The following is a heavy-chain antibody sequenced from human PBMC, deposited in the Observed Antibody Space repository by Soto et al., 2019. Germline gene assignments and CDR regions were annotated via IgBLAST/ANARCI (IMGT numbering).Heavy chain of an antibody. CDR1: GGSISSSSYY. CDR2: IYYSGST. D-gene: IGHD2-15*01. J-gene: IGHJ4*02. Sequence: SETLSLTCTVSGGSISSSSYYWGWIRQPPGKGLEWIGSIYYSGSTYYNPSLKSRVTISVDTSKNQFSLKLTSVTAADTAVYYCAIPKAGGYVDYWGQGTLVTVSS. V-gene: IGHV4-39*01. CDR3: AIPKAGGYVDY.